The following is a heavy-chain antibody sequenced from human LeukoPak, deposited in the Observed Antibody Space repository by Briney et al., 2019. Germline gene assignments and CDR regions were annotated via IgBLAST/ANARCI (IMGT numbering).Heavy chain of an antibody. CDR1: GFTVSSTY. CDR3: AGGYSSSWYTGGYFDY. D-gene: IGHD6-13*01. CDR2: ISSSGSTI. Sequence: PGGSLRLSCAASGFTVSSTYMSWVRQAPGKGLEWVSYISSSGSTIYYADSVKGRFTISRDNAKNSLYLQMNSLRAEDTAVYYCAGGYSSSWYTGGYFDYWGQGTLVTVSS. J-gene: IGHJ4*02. V-gene: IGHV3-11*04.